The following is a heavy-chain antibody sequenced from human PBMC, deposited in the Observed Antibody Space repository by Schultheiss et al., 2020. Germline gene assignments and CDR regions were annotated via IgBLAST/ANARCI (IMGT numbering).Heavy chain of an antibody. CDR2: ISSSSSYI. J-gene: IGHJ6*03. V-gene: IGHV3-21*04. D-gene: IGHD4-11*01. Sequence: GGSLRLSCAASGFTFSSYSMNWVRQAPGKGLEWVSSISSSSSYIYYADSVKGRFTISRDNSKNTLYLQMNSLRAEDTAVYYCARLNSNPQVINYYYYMDVWGKGTTVTVSS. CDR3: ARLNSNPQVINYYYYMDV. CDR1: GFTFSSYS.